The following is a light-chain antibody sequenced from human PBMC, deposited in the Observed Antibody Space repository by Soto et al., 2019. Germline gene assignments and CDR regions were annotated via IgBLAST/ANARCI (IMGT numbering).Light chain of an antibody. CDR3: QQYGNPPQR. CDR1: QTVLSSY. V-gene: IGKV3-20*01. CDR2: GAS. Sequence: EIVLTQSPGTLSLSPGEPVTLSCRASQTVLSSYVAWYQQKPGQAPRLLIYGASSRATGIADRFSGSASGTDFTLTISRLEHEDFGVFYCQQYGNPPQRFGQGTRVEVK. J-gene: IGKJ1*01.